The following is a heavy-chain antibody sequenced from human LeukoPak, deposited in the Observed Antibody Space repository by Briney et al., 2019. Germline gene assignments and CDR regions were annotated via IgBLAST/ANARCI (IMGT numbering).Heavy chain of an antibody. CDR2: ISGSGGST. Sequence: GGSLRLSCAASGFTFSSYGMSWVRQAPGKGLEWVSAISGSGGSTYYADSVKGRFTISRGNSKNTLYLQMNSLRAEDTAVYYCAKLPREMVRGVMRWFDPWGQGTLVTVSS. D-gene: IGHD3-10*01. CDR3: AKLPREMVRGVMRWFDP. J-gene: IGHJ5*02. V-gene: IGHV3-23*01. CDR1: GFTFSSYG.